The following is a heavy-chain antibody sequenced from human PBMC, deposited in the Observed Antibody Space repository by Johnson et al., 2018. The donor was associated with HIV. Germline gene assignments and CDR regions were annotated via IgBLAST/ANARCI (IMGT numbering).Heavy chain of an antibody. D-gene: IGHD3-10*01. CDR2: ISKKGDKM. CDR1: GFTFDDYA. J-gene: IGHJ3*02. V-gene: IGHV3-9*01. CDR3: VRTEGWAGYYGSVTLDSFDI. Sequence: VQLVESGGGLVQPGRSLRLSCAASGFTFDDYAMHWVRQAPGKGLEWVSGISKKGDKMYYTDSVKARFTISRVNAKNSLYLQRDPLRAADTATYYCVRTEGWAGYYGSVTLDSFDIWGQGTKVTVSS.